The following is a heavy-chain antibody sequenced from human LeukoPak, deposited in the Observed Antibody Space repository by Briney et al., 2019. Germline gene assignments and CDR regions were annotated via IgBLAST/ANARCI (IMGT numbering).Heavy chain of an antibody. CDR1: GFTFSSYA. V-gene: IGHV3-30-3*01. Sequence: PGGSLRLSCAASGFTFSSYAMHWVRQAPGKGLEWVAVISYDGSNKYYADSVKGRFTISRDNSKNTLYLQMNSLRAEDTAVYYCARDVVPIYGSGRYGFDYWGQGTLVTVSS. CDR2: ISYDGSNK. J-gene: IGHJ4*02. CDR3: ARDVVPIYGSGRYGFDY. D-gene: IGHD3-10*01.